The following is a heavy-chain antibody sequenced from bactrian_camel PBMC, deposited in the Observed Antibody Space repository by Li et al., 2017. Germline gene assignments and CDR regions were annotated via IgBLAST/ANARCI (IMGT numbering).Heavy chain of an antibody. D-gene: IGHD6*01. CDR2: IYPGGGAT. CDR3: ASWRYGSRDDY. Sequence: HVQLVESGGGSVQAGGSLRLSCAASGDVHSSSCMGWFRQAPGKEREGVAAIYPGGGATLYADSVKGRFTISRDNAKNTYYLETNSLKSEDTALYYCASWRYGSRDDYWGQGTQ. J-gene: IGHJ4*01. V-gene: IGHV3S54*01. CDR1: GDVHSSSC.